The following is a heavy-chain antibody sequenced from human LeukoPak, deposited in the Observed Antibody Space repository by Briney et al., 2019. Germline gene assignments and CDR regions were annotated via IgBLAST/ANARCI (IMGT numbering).Heavy chain of an antibody. V-gene: IGHV3-23*01. CDR2: ISGADDG. J-gene: IGHJ4*02. CDR1: GFTFSTYT. CDR3: AKARTPVTSYFDK. D-gene: IGHD4-23*01. Sequence: GGSLRLSCAASGFTFSTYTMSWVRQAPGKGLERFSAISGADDGYYADSVKGRFTISRDNSKNTLYLQMNSPRAEDTAVYYCAKARTPVTSYFDKWGQGTLVTVSS.